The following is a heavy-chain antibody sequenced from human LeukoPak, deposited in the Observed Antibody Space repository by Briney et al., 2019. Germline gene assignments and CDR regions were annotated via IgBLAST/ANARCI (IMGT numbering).Heavy chain of an antibody. CDR2: ISSSSSYI. CDR1: GFTFSSYS. V-gene: IGHV3-21*01. Sequence: GGSLRLSCAASGFTFSSYSMNWVRQAPGKGLEWVSSISSSSSYIYYADSVKGRFTISRDNAKNSLYLQMNSLRAEDTAVYYCARDPRGNRFGNPRENAFDIWGQGTMVTVSS. CDR3: ARDPRGNRFGNPRENAFDI. D-gene: IGHD3-10*01. J-gene: IGHJ3*02.